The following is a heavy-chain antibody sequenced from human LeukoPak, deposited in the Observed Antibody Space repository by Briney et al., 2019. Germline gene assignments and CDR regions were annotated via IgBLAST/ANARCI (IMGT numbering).Heavy chain of an antibody. J-gene: IGHJ4*02. D-gene: IGHD6-6*01. V-gene: IGHV3-21*04. CDR2: ISDSSSYI. Sequence: PGGSLRLSCVVSGFTFSACGMNWVRQAPGKGLEWVSFISDSSSYIYYADSVEGRFTISRDNAKNSLYLQMNSLRAEDTAVYYCARDSLARPLGYWGQGTLVTVSS. CDR3: ARDSLARPLGY. CDR1: GFTFSACG.